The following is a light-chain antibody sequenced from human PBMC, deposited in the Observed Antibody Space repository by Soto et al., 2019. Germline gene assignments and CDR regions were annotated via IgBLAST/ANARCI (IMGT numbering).Light chain of an antibody. CDR3: QQLDSYPFT. V-gene: IGKV1-9*01. Sequence: DIQLTQSPSFLSASVGDRITITCRASHDIRSYLAWYQQKPAKAPKLLIYGASTLQSGVPSRFSVSGSGTEFTLTISSLQPEDFASYYCQQLDSYPFTFGGGTKVEI. CDR2: GAS. CDR1: HDIRSY. J-gene: IGKJ4*01.